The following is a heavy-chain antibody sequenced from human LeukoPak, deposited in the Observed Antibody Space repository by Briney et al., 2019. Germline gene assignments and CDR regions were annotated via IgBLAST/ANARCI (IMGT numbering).Heavy chain of an antibody. J-gene: IGHJ4*02. D-gene: IGHD3-10*01. Sequence: PSETLSLTCAVYGGSFSGYYWSWIRQPPGKGLEWIGEINHSGSTNYNPSLRRRVTISVDTSKNHFPLMLSSVTAADTAVYYCARDLRGHPFFVNRYGSGSRNPVRFDYWGQGTLVTVSS. CDR2: INHSGST. CDR3: ARDLRGHPFFVNRYGSGSRNPVRFDY. CDR1: GGSFSGYY. V-gene: IGHV4-34*01.